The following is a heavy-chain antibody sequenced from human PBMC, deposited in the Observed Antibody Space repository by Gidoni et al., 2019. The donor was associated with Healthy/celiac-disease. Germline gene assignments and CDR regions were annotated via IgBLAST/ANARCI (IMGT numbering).Heavy chain of an antibody. CDR3: ARGGVVVVAAIMKGGDAFDI. J-gene: IGHJ3*02. CDR2: IYGSGST. D-gene: IGHD2-15*01. V-gene: IGHV4-59*09. Sequence: IYGSGSTNYNPSLKSRVTISVDTSKNQFSLKLSSVTAADTAVYYCARGGVVVVAAIMKGGDAFDIWGQGTMVTVSS.